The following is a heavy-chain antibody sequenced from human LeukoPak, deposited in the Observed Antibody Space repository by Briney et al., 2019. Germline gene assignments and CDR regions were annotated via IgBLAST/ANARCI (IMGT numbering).Heavy chain of an antibody. D-gene: IGHD6-19*01. CDR3: ARGGGGWYLDN. CDR1: AVSFSGYG. V-gene: IGHV4-34*01. J-gene: IGHJ4*02. Sequence: PSETLSLTCAVYAVSFSGYGWSWIRQPPGQGREWIGEINHSGSTNYNPSLKSRVAISVDTSKNKFSLELSSVAAADTAVYYCARGGGGWYLDNWGQGTLVTVSS. CDR2: INHSGST.